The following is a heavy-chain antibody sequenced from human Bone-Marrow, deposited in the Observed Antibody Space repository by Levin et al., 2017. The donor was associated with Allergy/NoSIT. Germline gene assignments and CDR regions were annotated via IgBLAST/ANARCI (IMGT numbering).Heavy chain of an antibody. D-gene: IGHD3-3*01. V-gene: IGHV4-31*03. CDR2: IYYSGST. CDR3: ARVLTIFGVVIIEDWFDP. J-gene: IGHJ5*02. Sequence: SETLSLTCTVSGGSISSGGYYWSWIRQHPGKGLEWIGYIYYSGSTYYNPSLKSRVTISVDTSKNQFSLKLSSVTAADTAVYYCARVLTIFGVVIIEDWFDPWGQGTLVTVSS. CDR1: GGSISSGGYY.